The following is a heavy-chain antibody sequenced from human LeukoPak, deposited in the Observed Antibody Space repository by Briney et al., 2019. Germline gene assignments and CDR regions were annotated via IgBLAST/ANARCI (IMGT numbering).Heavy chain of an antibody. J-gene: IGHJ4*02. D-gene: IGHD5-24*01. V-gene: IGHV3-21*01. Sequence: GGSLRLSCAASGFTFSSYSMNWVRQAPGKGLEWVSSISSSSSYIYYADSVKGRFTISRDNAKNSLYLQMNSLRAEDTAVYYCARDQNGYNYADYWGQGTLVTVSS. CDR2: ISSSSSYI. CDR1: GFTFSSYS. CDR3: ARDQNGYNYADY.